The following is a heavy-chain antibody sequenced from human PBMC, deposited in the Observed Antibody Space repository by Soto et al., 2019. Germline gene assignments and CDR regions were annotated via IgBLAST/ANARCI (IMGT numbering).Heavy chain of an antibody. CDR2: INPASGHT. V-gene: IGHV1-3*01. Sequence: QVQLVQSGAEVKKPGASVKVSCKASGYTFTTYVLHWVRQAPGQRPEWMGWINPASGHTKYSKKFQDRVTITLDTSASTGYMELSSLRSEDTAVYYCGRSVVGATGEILYNAMDVWGQGTTVTVSS. CDR3: GRSVVGATGEILYNAMDV. J-gene: IGHJ6*02. D-gene: IGHD1-26*01. CDR1: GYTFTTYV.